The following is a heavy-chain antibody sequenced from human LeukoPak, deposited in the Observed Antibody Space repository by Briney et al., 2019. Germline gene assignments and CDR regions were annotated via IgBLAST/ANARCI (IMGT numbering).Heavy chain of an antibody. CDR3: ARGSGGAAVIFDY. Sequence: GGSLRLSCVASGFTFSSYSMNWVRQAPGKGLEWVISISSSSSYIYYADSVKGRFTISRDDAKNSLYLQMNSLRAEDTAAYYCARGSGGAAVIFDYWGQGTLVTVSS. CDR2: ISSSSSYI. D-gene: IGHD6-13*01. V-gene: IGHV3-21*01. CDR1: GFTFSSYS. J-gene: IGHJ4*02.